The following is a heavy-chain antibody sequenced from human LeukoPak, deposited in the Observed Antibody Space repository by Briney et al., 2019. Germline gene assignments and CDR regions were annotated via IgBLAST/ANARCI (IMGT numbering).Heavy chain of an antibody. Sequence: ASVKVSCKASVYTFTSYVINWVRPATGQGRAWMGWMNPNRGNTDYAQKFQGRVTMTRNTSISTAYMELSSLRSEDTDVYYCARSPPYYDFWSGYYTARNNWFDPWGQGTLVTVSS. V-gene: IGHV1-8*01. CDR2: MNPNRGNT. D-gene: IGHD3-3*01. CDR1: VYTFTSYV. CDR3: ARSPPYYDFWSGYYTARNNWFDP. J-gene: IGHJ5*02.